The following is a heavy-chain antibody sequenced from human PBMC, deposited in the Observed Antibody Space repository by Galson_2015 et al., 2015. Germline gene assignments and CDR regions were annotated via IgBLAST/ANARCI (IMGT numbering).Heavy chain of an antibody. D-gene: IGHD3-3*01. J-gene: IGHJ4*02. CDR1: GDSVSSNNW. CDR2: IFHSERT. Sequence: ETLSLTCGVSGDSVSSNNWWSWVRQPSGKGLEWIGEIFHSERTVYNPSLKSRVTISLDKSKNQFSLNLTSVTAADTAVYYCARVLGFLWSGYRDYWGQGALVTVSS. CDR3: ARVLGFLWSGYRDY. V-gene: IGHV4-4*02.